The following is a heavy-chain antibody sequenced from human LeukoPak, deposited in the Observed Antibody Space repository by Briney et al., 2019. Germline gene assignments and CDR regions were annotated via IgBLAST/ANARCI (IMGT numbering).Heavy chain of an antibody. D-gene: IGHD6-6*01. CDR2: IYYRGNT. CDR3: ARDSPPQYASSSAGFDY. V-gene: IGHV4-59*01. Sequence: ASETLSLTCTVSGDSIRNYYWSWIRQPPGKGLEWIGYIYYRGNTNYNPSLKSRVIISMDTSKNQFSLKLSSVTAADTAVYFCARDSPPQYASSSAGFDYWGQGTLVTVSS. J-gene: IGHJ4*02. CDR1: GDSIRNYY.